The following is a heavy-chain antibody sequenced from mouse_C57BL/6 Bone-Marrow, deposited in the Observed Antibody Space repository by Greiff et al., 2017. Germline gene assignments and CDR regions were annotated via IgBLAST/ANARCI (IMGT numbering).Heavy chain of an antibody. CDR2: ISSGGSYT. CDR3: ASITTVVASPAY. Sequence: DVKLVESGGDLVKPGGSLKLSCAASGFTFSSYGMSWVRQTPDKRLEWVATISSGGSYTYYPDSVKGRFTISRDKAKNTLYLQMSSLKSEDTAMYYCASITTVVASPAYWGQGTLVTVSA. CDR1: GFTFSSYG. V-gene: IGHV5-6*02. J-gene: IGHJ3*01. D-gene: IGHD1-1*01.